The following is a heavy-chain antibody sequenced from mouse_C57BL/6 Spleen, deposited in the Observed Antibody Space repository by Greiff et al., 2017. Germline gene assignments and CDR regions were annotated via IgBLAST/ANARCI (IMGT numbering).Heavy chain of an antibody. CDR2: ISSGSSTI. CDR3: AHYYGSSFRVDY. D-gene: IGHD1-1*01. Sequence: DVHLVESGGGLVQPGGSLKLSCAASGFTFSDYGMHWVRQAPEKGLEWVAYISSGSSTIYYADTVKGRFTISRDNAKNTLFLPMNSLRSEDTAMYYWAHYYGSSFRVDYWGQGTSVTVSS. J-gene: IGHJ4*01. V-gene: IGHV5-17*01. CDR1: GFTFSDYG.